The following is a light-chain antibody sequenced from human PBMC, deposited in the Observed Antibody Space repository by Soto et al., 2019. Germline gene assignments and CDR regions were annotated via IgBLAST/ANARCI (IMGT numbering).Light chain of an antibody. CDR1: NSDVGGYNY. V-gene: IGLV2-14*01. Sequence: QSALTQPASVSGSPGQSITISCTGTNSDVGGYNYVSWYQQHPGKAPELMAYEVSHRPSGVSNRGSGSTSDNTASLTISGLQAEDEADYYCSSYTSISTLYVFGTGTKVTVL. CDR2: EVS. J-gene: IGLJ1*01. CDR3: SSYTSISTLYV.